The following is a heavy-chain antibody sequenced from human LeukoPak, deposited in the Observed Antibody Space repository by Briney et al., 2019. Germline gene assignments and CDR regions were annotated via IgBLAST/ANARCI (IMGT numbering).Heavy chain of an antibody. J-gene: IGHJ4*02. CDR1: GFTFSSYG. CDR3: AREIYGSGSYYKFFDY. CDR2: IRYDGSNK. Sequence: GGSLRLSCAASGFTFSSYGMHWVRQAPGKGLEWVAFIRYDGSNKYYADSVKGRFTISRDNAKNSLYLQMNSLRAEDTAVYYCAREIYGSGSYYKFFDYWGQGTLVTVSS. V-gene: IGHV3-30*02. D-gene: IGHD3-10*01.